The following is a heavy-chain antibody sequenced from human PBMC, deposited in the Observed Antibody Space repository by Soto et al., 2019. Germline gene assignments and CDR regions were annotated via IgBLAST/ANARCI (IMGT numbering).Heavy chain of an antibody. Sequence: PSETLSLTCGVSGTPINSADFYWTWIRQPPGKGLEWIGYIYYSGTTFHNPSLRSRISMSVDTSKNQFSLRLNSVTAADTAVYYCARGYDFAGFSPYGLDVWGQGTTVTVSS. CDR2: IYYSGTT. V-gene: IGHV4-30-4*01. J-gene: IGHJ6*02. CDR3: ARGYDFAGFSPYGLDV. CDR1: GTPINSADFY. D-gene: IGHD3-3*01.